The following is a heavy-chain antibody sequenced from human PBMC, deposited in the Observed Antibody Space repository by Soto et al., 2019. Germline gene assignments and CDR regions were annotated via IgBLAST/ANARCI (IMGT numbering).Heavy chain of an antibody. CDR3: ADRNYYYYGMDV. V-gene: IGHV1-69*13. J-gene: IGHJ6*02. CDR2: IIPIFGTA. CDR1: GGPFISYA. Sequence: SVKGSCKASGGPFISYAIIWGRQAPGQGLEWMGGIIPIFGTASYAQKFQGRVTITADESTSTAYMELSSLRSEDTAVYYCADRNYYYYGMDVWGQGTTVTVSS.